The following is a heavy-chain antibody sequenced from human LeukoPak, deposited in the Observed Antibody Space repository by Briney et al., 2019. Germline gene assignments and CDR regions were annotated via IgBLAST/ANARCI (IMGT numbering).Heavy chain of an antibody. CDR2: FDPEDGDT. D-gene: IGHD1-26*01. J-gene: IGHJ4*02. CDR1: GYTLTELS. V-gene: IGHV1-24*01. CDR3: TTVAWEVRDFDF. Sequence: ASVKVSRKVSGYTLTELSMDWVRQAPGKGLEWVGGFDPEDGDTVYAQKFQGRVTMTEDTSTDTAYMEVSSLTAEDTAVYYCTTVAWEVRDFDFWGQGTLVSVSS.